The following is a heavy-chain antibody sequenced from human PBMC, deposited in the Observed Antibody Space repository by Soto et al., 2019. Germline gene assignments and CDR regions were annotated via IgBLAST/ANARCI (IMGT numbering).Heavy chain of an antibody. Sequence: QVQLQQWGAGLLKPSETLSLTCAVYGGSFSGYYWSWIRQPPGKGLEWIGEINHSGSTNYNPSLKSLLTISVDTSKNQFALKLSSVTDADTAVYYCARGRITIFGVVSNYYYYGMDVWGQGNTVTVSS. CDR2: INHSGST. CDR1: GGSFSGYY. D-gene: IGHD3-3*01. J-gene: IGHJ6*02. V-gene: IGHV4-34*01. CDR3: ARGRITIFGVVSNYYYYGMDV.